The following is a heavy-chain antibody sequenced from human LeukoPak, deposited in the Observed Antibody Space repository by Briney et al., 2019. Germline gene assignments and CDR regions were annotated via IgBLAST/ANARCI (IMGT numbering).Heavy chain of an antibody. Sequence: PGGSLRLPCAASGFTFSNYGMHWVRQAPGKGLEWVALIRYDGSNKYYADSVKGRFTISRDNSKNTLYLQMNSLRDEDTAVYYCTYASGWGQGTLVTVSS. CDR1: GFTFSNYG. CDR3: TYASG. J-gene: IGHJ4*02. CDR2: IRYDGSNK. V-gene: IGHV3-30*02.